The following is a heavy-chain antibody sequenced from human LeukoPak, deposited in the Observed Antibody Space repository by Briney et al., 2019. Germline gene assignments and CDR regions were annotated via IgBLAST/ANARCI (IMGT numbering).Heavy chain of an antibody. CDR1: GFTFSSYA. D-gene: IGHD6-19*01. CDR2: ITYDGSNK. V-gene: IGHV3-30-3*01. J-gene: IGHJ4*02. CDR3: ARGILWLDPSAPDY. Sequence: GGSLRLSCAASGFTFSSYAMHWVRQAPGKGLEWVAVITYDGSNKYYADSVKGRFTISRDNSKNTLYLQMNSLRAEDTAVYYCARGILWLDPSAPDYWGQGTLVTVSS.